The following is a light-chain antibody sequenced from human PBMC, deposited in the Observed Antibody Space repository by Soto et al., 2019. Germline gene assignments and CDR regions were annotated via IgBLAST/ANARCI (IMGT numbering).Light chain of an antibody. Sequence: DIQMTQSPSTLSASVGDRVTITCRASQSISSWLAWYQQKPGKAPKLLIYXXXSLESGVPSRFSGSGSGTEFTLTISSLQPDDFATYYCQQYNSYSRTFGQGTKVDIK. CDR2: XXX. CDR1: QSISSW. V-gene: IGKV1-5*01. CDR3: QQYNSYSRT. J-gene: IGKJ1*01.